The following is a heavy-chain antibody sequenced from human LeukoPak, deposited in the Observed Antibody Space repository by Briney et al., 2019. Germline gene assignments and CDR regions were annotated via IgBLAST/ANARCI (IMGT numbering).Heavy chain of an antibody. V-gene: IGHV4-31*03. CDR3: ARGVGSGLVRYYYYGMDV. D-gene: IGHD6-19*01. CDR1: GGSISSGGYY. J-gene: IGHJ6*02. CDR2: INHSGST. Sequence: PSQTLSLTCTVSGGSISSGGYYWSWIRQHPGKGLEWIGEINHSGSTNYNPSLKSRVTISVDTSKNQFSLKLSSVTAADTAVYYCARGVGSGLVRYYYYGMDVWGQGTTVTVSS.